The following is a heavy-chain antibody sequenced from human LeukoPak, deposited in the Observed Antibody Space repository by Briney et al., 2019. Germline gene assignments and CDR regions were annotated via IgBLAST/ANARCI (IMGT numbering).Heavy chain of an antibody. D-gene: IGHD3-22*01. CDR3: ARVPRYDSSGYLDY. CDR2: IYYSGST. CDR1: GDYISSGSYA. J-gene: IGHJ4*02. Sequence: PSETLSLACTVSGDYISSGSYASSWIRQTWVRQLPRNVLEWIGYIYYSGSTYYNPSLKSRLTISVDTSKNQFSLKLSSVTAADTAVYYCARVPRYDSSGYLDYWGQGTLVTVSS. V-gene: IGHV4-31*03.